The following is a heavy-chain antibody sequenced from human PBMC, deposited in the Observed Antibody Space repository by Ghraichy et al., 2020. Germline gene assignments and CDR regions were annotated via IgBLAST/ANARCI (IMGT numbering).Heavy chain of an antibody. Sequence: SETLSLTCTVSGGSVSSYYWNWIRKPPGRGLEWIGYIYYSGTKYNPSLKSRVSISMDTSKDQLSLTLTSVTAADTAVYYCAKDGSRDSTWFDPWGQGTLVTVSS. CDR1: GGSVSSYY. CDR3: AKDGSRDSTWFDP. D-gene: IGHD1-1*01. V-gene: IGHV4-59*02. CDR2: IYYSGT. J-gene: IGHJ5*02.